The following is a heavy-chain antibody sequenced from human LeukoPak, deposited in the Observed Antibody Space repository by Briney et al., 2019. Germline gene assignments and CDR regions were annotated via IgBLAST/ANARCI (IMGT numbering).Heavy chain of an antibody. CDR1: GFTFSNSA. CDR2: ISGSGSHT. Sequence: AGGSLRLSCGASGFTFSNSAMSWVRQAPGKGLEWVSTISGSGSHTYYTDSVKGRFTISRDNSKNTLYLQMNSLRAEDTAVYYCARDDSYGLDYWGQGTLVTVSS. J-gene: IGHJ4*02. V-gene: IGHV3-23*01. D-gene: IGHD5-18*01. CDR3: ARDDSYGLDY.